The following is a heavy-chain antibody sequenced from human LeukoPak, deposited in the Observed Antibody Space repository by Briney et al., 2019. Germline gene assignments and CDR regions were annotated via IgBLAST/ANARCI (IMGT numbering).Heavy chain of an antibody. CDR3: ARGGGSYPFDY. J-gene: IGHJ4*02. V-gene: IGHV4-34*01. CDR1: GGSFSGYY. CDR2: INHSGST. D-gene: IGHD1-26*01. Sequence: SETLSLTCAVYGGSFSGYYWSWTRQPPGKGLEWIGEINHSGSTNYNPSLKSRVTISVDTSKNQFSLKLSSVTAADTAVYYCARGGGSYPFDYWGQGTLVTVSS.